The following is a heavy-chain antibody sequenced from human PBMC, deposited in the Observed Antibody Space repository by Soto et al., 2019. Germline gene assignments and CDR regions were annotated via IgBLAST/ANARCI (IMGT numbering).Heavy chain of an antibody. CDR2: MNPNSGNT. J-gene: IGHJ4*02. D-gene: IGHD1-26*01. CDR1: GYTFTSYD. Sequence: QVQLVQSGAEVKKPGASVKVSCNASGYTFTSYDINWVRQATGQGLEWMGWMNPNSGNTGYAQKFQGRVTMTRNTAISTAYMELSGLRSEHTAVYYCARAGVGARLVVYWGQGTLVTVSS. CDR3: ARAGVGARLVVY. V-gene: IGHV1-8*01.